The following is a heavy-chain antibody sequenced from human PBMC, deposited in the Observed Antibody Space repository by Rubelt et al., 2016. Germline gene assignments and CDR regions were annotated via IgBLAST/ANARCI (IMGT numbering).Heavy chain of an antibody. V-gene: IGHV3-73*01. D-gene: IGHD1-26*01. J-gene: IGHJ6*02. CDR2: IRSKANSYAT. CDR1: GFTFSSYA. Sequence: QLVESGGGMVQPGKSLRLSCAASGFTFSSYAMHWVRQASGKGLEWVGRIRSKANSYATAYAASVKGRFTISRDDSKNTAYLQMNSLKTEDTAVYYCARPSGGSDYYYHGMDVWGQGTTVTVSS. CDR3: ARPSGGSDYYYHGMDV.